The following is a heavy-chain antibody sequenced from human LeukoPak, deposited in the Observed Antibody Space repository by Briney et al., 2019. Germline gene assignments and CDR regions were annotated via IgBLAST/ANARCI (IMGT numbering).Heavy chain of an antibody. Sequence: GRSLRLSCAASGFTFSIYGMHWVRQAPGKGLEWVAVICYDGSNKYYTDSVKGRFTISRDNSKNTLYLQMNSLRAEDTTVYYCSRGFQNWGSGWDYWGQGTLVTVSS. J-gene: IGHJ4*02. V-gene: IGHV3-33*01. CDR1: GFTFSIYG. D-gene: IGHD7-27*01. CDR3: SRGFQNWGSGWDY. CDR2: ICYDGSNK.